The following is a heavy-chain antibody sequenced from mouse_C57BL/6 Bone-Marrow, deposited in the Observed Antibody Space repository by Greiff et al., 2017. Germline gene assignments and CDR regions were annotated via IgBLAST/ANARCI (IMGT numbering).Heavy chain of an antibody. CDR2: IRNKANGYTT. V-gene: IGHV7-3*01. J-gene: IGHJ3*01. Sequence: DVKLVESGGGLVQPGGSLSLSCAASGFTFTDYYMSWVRQPPGKALEWLGFIRNKANGYTTEYSASVKGRFTISRDNSQSILYLQMNALRAEDSATYYCARSGGNFFAYWGQGTLVTVSA. CDR3: ARSGGNFFAY. D-gene: IGHD3-2*02. CDR1: GFTFTDYY.